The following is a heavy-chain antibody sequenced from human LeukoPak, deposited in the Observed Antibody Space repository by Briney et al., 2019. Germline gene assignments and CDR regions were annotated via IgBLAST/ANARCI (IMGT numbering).Heavy chain of an antibody. Sequence: ASVKVSCKASGYTFTSYDINWVRQATGQGLEWMGWMNPNSGNTGYAQKFQGRVTTTRNTSISTAYMELSSLRSEDTAVYYCASMAGYSSSWYEEYFQHWGQGTLVTVSS. CDR2: MNPNSGNT. D-gene: IGHD6-13*01. V-gene: IGHV1-8*01. J-gene: IGHJ1*01. CDR3: ASMAGYSSSWYEEYFQH. CDR1: GYTFTSYD.